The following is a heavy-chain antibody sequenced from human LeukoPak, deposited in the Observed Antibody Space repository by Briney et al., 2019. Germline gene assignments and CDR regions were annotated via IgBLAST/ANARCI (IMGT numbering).Heavy chain of an antibody. CDR1: GFTFSSYA. V-gene: IGHV3-23*01. D-gene: IGHD2-2*01. J-gene: IGHJ4*02. CDR3: AKSTGPAAMRSYFDY. CDR2: ISGSGGST. Sequence: GGSLRLSCAASGFTFSSYAVSWVRQAPGKGLEWVSAISGSGGSTYYADSVKGRFTISRDNSKNTLYLQMNSLRAEDTAVYYCAKSTGPAAMRSYFDYWGQGTLVTVSS.